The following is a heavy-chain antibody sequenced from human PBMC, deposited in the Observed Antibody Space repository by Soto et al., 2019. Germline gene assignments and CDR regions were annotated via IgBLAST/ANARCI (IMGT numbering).Heavy chain of an antibody. CDR1: GFTFSDHF. CDR3: AREPHFVAWSHYHHYRMDV. Sequence: GSLRLSCAASGFTFSDHFMTWIRQSPGKGLEWVSYISMKSSTTNYADSVNGRFTISRDNAKNSLFLQMDNVRVEDTAVYYCAREPHFVAWSHYHHYRMDVRGQGTTVTGSS. CDR2: ISMKSSTT. J-gene: IGHJ6*02. D-gene: IGHD3-3*01. V-gene: IGHV3-11*06.